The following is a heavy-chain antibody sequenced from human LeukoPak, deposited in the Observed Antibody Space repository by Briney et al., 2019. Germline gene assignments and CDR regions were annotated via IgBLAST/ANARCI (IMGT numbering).Heavy chain of an antibody. Sequence: GGSLRLSCAASGFTFSTYAMTWVRQAPGKGLEWVSAISSGGVSTYYADSVKGRFTVSRDNSKNTLYLQMNSLRAEDTAVYYCARPVSNGYFDSWGHGTLVTVSS. CDR3: ARPVSNGYFDS. CDR1: GFTFSTYA. V-gene: IGHV3-23*01. J-gene: IGHJ4*01. CDR2: ISSGGVST. D-gene: IGHD5-18*01.